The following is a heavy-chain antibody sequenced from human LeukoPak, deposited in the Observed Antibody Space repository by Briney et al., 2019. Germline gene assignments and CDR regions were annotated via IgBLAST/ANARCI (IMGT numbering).Heavy chain of an antibody. CDR1: GFTVSGYY. CDR2: ISGSDGST. D-gene: IGHD2/OR15-2a*01. CDR3: AKDSAKKYDDY. V-gene: IGHV3-23*01. J-gene: IGHJ4*02. Sequence: GGSLRLSCAASGFTVSGYYMSWVRQAPGKGLEWVSGISGSDGSTNYTDSVKGRFTISRENSKNTLYLQMNSLRAEDTAVYYCAKDSAKKYDDYWGQGTLVTVSS.